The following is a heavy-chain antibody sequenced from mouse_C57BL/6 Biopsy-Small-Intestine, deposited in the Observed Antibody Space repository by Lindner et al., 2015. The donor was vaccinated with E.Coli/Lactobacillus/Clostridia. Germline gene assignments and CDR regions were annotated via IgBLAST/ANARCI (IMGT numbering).Heavy chain of an antibody. V-gene: IGHV5-17*01. CDR1: GFTFSDFG. J-gene: IGHJ2*01. D-gene: IGHD1-1*01. CDR3: ARDYAGSDY. CDR2: ISSGSSTI. Sequence: VQLQESGGDLVKPGGSLKLSCAASGFTFSDFGMHWVRQAPEKGLEWVAYISSGSSTIYYADTVKGRFTISRDNVKNTLFLQMTSLRSEDTAMYYCARDYAGSDYWGQGTTLTVSS.